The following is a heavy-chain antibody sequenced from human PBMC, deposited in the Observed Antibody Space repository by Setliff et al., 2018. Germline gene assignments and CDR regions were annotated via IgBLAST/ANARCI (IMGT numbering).Heavy chain of an antibody. CDR3: ARGYCSGGSCADFDY. V-gene: IGHV7-4-1*02. D-gene: IGHD2-15*01. J-gene: IGHJ4*02. CDR2: INTNTGNP. CDR1: GYSFSTYA. Sequence: ASVKVSCKASGYSFSTYAMSWIRQAPGQGLEWMGWINTNTGNPSYAQGFTGRFVFSLDTSVSTAYLQISSVKAEDTAMYYCARGYCSGGSCADFDYWGQGTLVTVSS.